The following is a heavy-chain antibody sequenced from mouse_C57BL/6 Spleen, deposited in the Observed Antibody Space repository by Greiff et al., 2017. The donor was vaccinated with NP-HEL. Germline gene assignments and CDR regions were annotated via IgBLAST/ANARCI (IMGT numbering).Heavy chain of an antibody. J-gene: IGHJ4*01. CDR2: INPNNGGT. CDR1: GYTFTDYY. CDR3: ARNLYYGYDRLAMDY. D-gene: IGHD2-2*01. V-gene: IGHV1-26*01. Sequence: EVQLQQSGPELVKPGASVKISCKASGYTFTDYYMNWVKQSHGKSLEWIGDINPNNGGTSYNQKFKGKATLTVDKSSSTAYMELRSLTSEDSAVYYCARNLYYGYDRLAMDYWGQGTSVTVAS.